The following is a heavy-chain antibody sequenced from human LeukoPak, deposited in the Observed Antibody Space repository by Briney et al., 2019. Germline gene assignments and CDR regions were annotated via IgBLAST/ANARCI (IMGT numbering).Heavy chain of an antibody. Sequence: PGGSLRLSCAASGFTFSRYGMNWVRQAPGKGLEWVAVIWYDGSNKYYADSVKGRFTISRGNSKKTLYLHMNSLRAEDTAVYYCARGDQYYYDSSGYYFDYWGQGTLVTVSS. CDR2: IWYDGSNK. J-gene: IGHJ4*02. CDR1: GFTFSRYG. CDR3: ARGDQYYYDSSGYYFDY. V-gene: IGHV3-33*01. D-gene: IGHD3-22*01.